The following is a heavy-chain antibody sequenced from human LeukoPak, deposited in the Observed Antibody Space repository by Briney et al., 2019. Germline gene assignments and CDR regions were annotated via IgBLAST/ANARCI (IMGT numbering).Heavy chain of an antibody. J-gene: IGHJ4*02. Sequence: GGSLRLSCAASGFTFSSYGMSWVRDAPGKGPEWVSGIVGNGDSTYYADSVKGRFAISRDNSKNTLFLHMNSLRAEDTAVYYCAKSLEYSDSTGYLTRVFDYWGQGTLVTVSS. D-gene: IGHD3-22*01. CDR3: AKSLEYSDSTGYLTRVFDY. CDR1: GFTFSSYG. V-gene: IGHV3-23*01. CDR2: IVGNGDST.